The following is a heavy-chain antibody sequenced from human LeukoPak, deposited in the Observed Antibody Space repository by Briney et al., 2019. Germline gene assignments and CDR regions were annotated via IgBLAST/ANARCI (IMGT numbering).Heavy chain of an antibody. J-gene: IGHJ4*02. CDR2: ISGSGGNT. CDR1: GFTFSSYA. CDR3: AKDRIVGDDLGLTRFDY. V-gene: IGHV3-23*01. D-gene: IGHD1-26*01. Sequence: GGSLRLSCAASGFTFSSYAMSWVRQAPGKGLEWVSAISGSGGNTYYADSVKGRFTISRDNSKNTLYLQMNSLRAEDTAVYYCAKDRIVGDDLGLTRFDYWGQGTLVTVSS.